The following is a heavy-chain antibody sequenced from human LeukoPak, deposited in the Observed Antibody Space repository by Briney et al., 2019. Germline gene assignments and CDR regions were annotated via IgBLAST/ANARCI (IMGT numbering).Heavy chain of an antibody. Sequence: GASVKVSCKASGGTFSSYAISWVRQAPGKGLEWMGGFDPEDGETIYAQKLQGRVTMTEDTSTDTAYMELSSLRSEDTAVYYCATGDIVVVVAATRPYYEYWFDPWGQGTLDTVSS. J-gene: IGHJ5*02. D-gene: IGHD2-15*01. CDR1: GGTFSSYA. CDR3: ATGDIVVVVAATRPYYEYWFDP. CDR2: FDPEDGET. V-gene: IGHV1-24*01.